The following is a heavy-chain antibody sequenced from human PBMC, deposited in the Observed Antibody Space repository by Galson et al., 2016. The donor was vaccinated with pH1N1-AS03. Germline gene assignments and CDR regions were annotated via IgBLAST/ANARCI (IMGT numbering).Heavy chain of an antibody. CDR2: INTDSGGT. CDR3: VRGSPHSSSTNYAFEF. Sequence: SVKVSCKASGYAFTDYYMHLLRQAPGQGLEWMAWINTDSGGTDYAQKFQGRVTMTRDASISTTYMELSILRSDDTAVYYCVRGSPHSSSTNYAFEFWGRGTMVTVSS. CDR1: GYAFTDYY. J-gene: IGHJ3*01. D-gene: IGHD6-13*01. V-gene: IGHV1-2*02.